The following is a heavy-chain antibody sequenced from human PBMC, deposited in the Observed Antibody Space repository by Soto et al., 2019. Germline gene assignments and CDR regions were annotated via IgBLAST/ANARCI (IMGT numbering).Heavy chain of an antibody. V-gene: IGHV1-3*01. CDR3: ASARAIAVGGLTWFDP. D-gene: IGHD6-13*01. J-gene: IGHJ5*02. Sequence: QVQLVQSGAEVKKPGAPVKVSCKASGYSFTKYAIHWVRQAPGQRLEWMGWINGGDGDRNFSQKFQGRVTMTRDTTASTAYMELSSLGSEDTALYYCASARAIAVGGLTWFDPWGQGTLVTVSS. CDR1: GYSFTKYA. CDR2: INGGDGDR.